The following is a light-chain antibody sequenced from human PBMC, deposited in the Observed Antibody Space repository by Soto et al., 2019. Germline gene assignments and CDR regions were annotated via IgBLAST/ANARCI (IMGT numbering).Light chain of an antibody. CDR2: GAS. CDR1: QSVSSSY. V-gene: IGKV3-20*01. Sequence: EILMTQSPAILSLSPGERATLSCRASQSVSSSYLAWYQQKPGQAPRLLIYGASSRATGIPDRFSGSGSGTDFTLTISRLEPEDFAVYYCQQYGSSRTFGQGTKVEIK. CDR3: QQYGSSRT. J-gene: IGKJ1*01.